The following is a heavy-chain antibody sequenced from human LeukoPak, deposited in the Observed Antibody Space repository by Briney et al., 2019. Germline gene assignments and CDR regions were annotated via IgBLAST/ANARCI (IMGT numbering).Heavy chain of an antibody. CDR2: ISSSSSYI. Sequence: MAGGSLRLSCAASGFTFSSYSMNWVRQAPGKGLEWVSSISSSSSYIYYADSVKGRFTISRDNAKNSLYLQMNSLRAEDTAVYYCARDPSWSYWYFDLWDRGTLVTVSS. J-gene: IGHJ2*01. CDR3: ARDPSWSYWYFDL. CDR1: GFTFSSYS. D-gene: IGHD6-13*01. V-gene: IGHV3-21*01.